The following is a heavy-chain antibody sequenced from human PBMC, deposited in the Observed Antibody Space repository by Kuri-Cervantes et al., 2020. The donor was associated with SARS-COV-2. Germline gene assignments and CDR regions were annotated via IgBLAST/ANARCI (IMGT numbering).Heavy chain of an antibody. D-gene: IGHD1-1*01. Sequence: SVKVSCKASGGTFSSYAFSWVRQAPGLGLEWMGRIIPIIGVTNYAQKFQGRVTFTADKSTSTAYMELSSLRSEDTAVYYCARATGTTGPRAFDIWGQGTMVTVSS. CDR3: ARATGTTGPRAFDI. CDR1: GGTFSSYA. CDR2: IIPIIGVT. J-gene: IGHJ3*02. V-gene: IGHV1-69*04.